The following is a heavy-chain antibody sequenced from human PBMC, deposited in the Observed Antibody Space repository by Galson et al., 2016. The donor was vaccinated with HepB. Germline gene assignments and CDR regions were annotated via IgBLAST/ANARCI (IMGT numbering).Heavy chain of an antibody. CDR2: IHIGGST. J-gene: IGHJ4*02. D-gene: IGHD1-7*01. V-gene: IGHV3-53*01. Sequence: SLRLSCAASGFSVSSNYMSWVRQTPGKGLEWVSVIHIGGSTYYGDSVKGRFTISRDNAINSLYLQMDDLSPEDTAVYYCVRDSSWNYNYWGQGALVTVSS. CDR1: GFSVSSNY. CDR3: VRDSSWNYNY.